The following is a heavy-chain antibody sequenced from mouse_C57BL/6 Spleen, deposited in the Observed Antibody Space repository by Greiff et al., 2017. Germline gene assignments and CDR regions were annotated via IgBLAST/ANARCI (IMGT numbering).Heavy chain of an antibody. CDR1: GYTFTDYE. D-gene: IGHD2-1*01. V-gene: IGHV1-15*01. CDR3: TRDCNYHAWFAY. CDR2: IDPETGGT. Sequence: QVQLQQSGAELVRPGASVTLSCKASGYTFTDYEMHWVKQTPVHGLEWIGAIDPETGGTAYNQKFKGKAILTADKSSSTAYMELRSLTSEDSAVYYCTRDCNYHAWFAYWGQGTLVTVSA. J-gene: IGHJ3*01.